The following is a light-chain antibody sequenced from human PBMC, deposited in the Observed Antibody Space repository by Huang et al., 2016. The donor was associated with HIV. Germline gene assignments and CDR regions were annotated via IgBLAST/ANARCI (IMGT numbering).Light chain of an antibody. V-gene: IGKV1-39*01. CDR3: QQSYSTTWT. J-gene: IGKJ1*01. Sequence: IRMTQSPSSLSAFVGDRVTITCRASQSVNNYLNWYQQRPGEAPNLLIYTTSNLESGVPSRFSGSGSGTDFTLTISSLQPEDFATYYCQQSYSTTWTFGQGTKVEIK. CDR2: TTS. CDR1: QSVNNY.